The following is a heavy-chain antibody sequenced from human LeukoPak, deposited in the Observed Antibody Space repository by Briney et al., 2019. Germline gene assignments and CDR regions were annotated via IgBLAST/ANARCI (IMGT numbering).Heavy chain of an antibody. J-gene: IGHJ3*02. D-gene: IGHD2-2*01. Sequence: ASVKVSCKASVYTFTSYYMHWVRQAPGQGLEWMGIINPSGGSTSYAQKFQGRVTMTGDTSTSTVYMELSSLRSEDTAVYYCARDNIVVARTFVIDIWGQGTMVTVSS. CDR1: VYTFTSYY. CDR3: ARDNIVVARTFVIDI. CDR2: INPSGGST. V-gene: IGHV1-46*01.